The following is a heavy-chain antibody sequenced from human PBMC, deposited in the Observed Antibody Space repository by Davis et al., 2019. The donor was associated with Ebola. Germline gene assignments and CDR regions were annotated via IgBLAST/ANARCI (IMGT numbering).Heavy chain of an antibody. CDR1: GGSISSYY. V-gene: IGHV4-34*01. Sequence: SETLSLTCTVSGGSISSYYWSWIRQPPGKGLEWIGEINHSGSTNYNPSLKSRVTISVDTSKNQFSLKLSSVTAADTAVYYCARRIMITFGGVIVKGDYFDYWGQGTLVTVSS. CDR2: INHSGST. J-gene: IGHJ4*02. CDR3: ARRIMITFGGVIVKGDYFDY. D-gene: IGHD3-16*02.